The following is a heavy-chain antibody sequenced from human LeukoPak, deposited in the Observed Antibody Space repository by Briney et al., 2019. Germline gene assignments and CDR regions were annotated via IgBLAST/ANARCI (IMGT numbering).Heavy chain of an antibody. J-gene: IGHJ6*03. CDR3: ARFTVSYYYYMDV. Sequence: PSETLSLTCTVSGGSISASSYYWGWIRQPPGKGLEWIGYIYYSGSTNYNPSLKSRVTISVDTSKNQFSLKLSSVTAADTAVYYCARFTVSYYYYMDVWGKGTTVTISS. CDR2: IYYSGST. D-gene: IGHD4-17*01. V-gene: IGHV4-61*05. CDR1: GGSISASSYY.